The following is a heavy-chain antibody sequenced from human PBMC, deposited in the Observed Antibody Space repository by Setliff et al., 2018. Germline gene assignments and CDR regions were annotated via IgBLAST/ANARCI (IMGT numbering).Heavy chain of an antibody. Sequence: GASVKVSKASGSIFTSNAIHWVRQAPGQRLEWMGWISAAGGDAKYSQKFQDRVTITRDTSATTAYIGLSSLRSEDTAVYYCARARGSGARAFDIWGQGTMVTVSS. J-gene: IGHJ3*02. CDR1: GSIFTSNA. CDR3: ARARGSGARAFDI. CDR2: ISAAGGDA. V-gene: IGHV1-3*01. D-gene: IGHD1-26*01.